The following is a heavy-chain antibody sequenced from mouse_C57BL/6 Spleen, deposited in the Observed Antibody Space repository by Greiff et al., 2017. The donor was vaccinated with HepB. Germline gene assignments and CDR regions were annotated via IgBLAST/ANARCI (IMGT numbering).Heavy chain of an antibody. V-gene: IGHV1-80*01. J-gene: IGHJ2*02. CDR2: IYPGDGDT. D-gene: IGHD1-1*01. CDR1: GYAFSSYW. CDR3: ASDYGSGYDY. Sequence: QVHVKQSGAELVKPGASVKISCKASGYAFSSYWMNWVKQRPGKGLEWIGQIYPGDGDTNYNGKFKGKATLTADKSSSTAYMQLSSLTSEDSAVYLSASDYGSGYDYWGQGTSVTVSS.